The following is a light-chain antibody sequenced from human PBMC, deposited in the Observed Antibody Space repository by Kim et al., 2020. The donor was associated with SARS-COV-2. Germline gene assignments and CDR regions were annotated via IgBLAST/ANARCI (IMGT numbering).Light chain of an antibody. Sequence: DIQLAQSPSSLSASVGDRVTITCQASHDINNYLAWYQQKAGKAPKFLIYHASNLDTGVPSRFSGSGSGTDFTFTISSLQPEDVATYYCQQYDNLPLTFGGGTKVDIK. CDR2: HAS. V-gene: IGKV1-33*01. CDR3: QQYDNLPLT. CDR1: HDINNY. J-gene: IGKJ4*01.